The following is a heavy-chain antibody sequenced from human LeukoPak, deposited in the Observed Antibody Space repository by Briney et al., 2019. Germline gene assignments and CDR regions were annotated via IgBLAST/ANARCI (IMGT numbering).Heavy chain of an antibody. CDR3: SREGGNSRSLVY. J-gene: IGHJ4*02. D-gene: IGHD1-1*01. Sequence: PSETLSLTCTVSGGSISGYYWSWIRQPAGKGLEWIGRIYTSGNTNYNPSLMSRVTMSLDTSKNQFSLKLTSLTAADTAVYYCSREGGNSRSLVYWSQGTLVTVSS. CDR1: GGSISGYY. V-gene: IGHV4-4*07. CDR2: IYTSGNT.